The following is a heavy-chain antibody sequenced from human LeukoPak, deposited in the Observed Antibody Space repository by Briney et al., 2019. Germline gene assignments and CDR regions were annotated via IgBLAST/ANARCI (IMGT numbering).Heavy chain of an antibody. V-gene: IGHV3-74*01. J-gene: IGHJ5*02. CDR3: ARGVGYCSSTSCYWWFDP. CDR2: INSYGSST. D-gene: IGHD2-2*01. CDR1: GCTFSSYW. Sequence: GGSLRLSCAGSGCTFSSYWVHWVRQAPGKGLVWVSRINSYGSSTSYADSVKGRFTISRDNAKNTLYLQMNSLRAEDTAVYYCARGVGYCSSTSCYWWFDPWGQGTLVTVSS.